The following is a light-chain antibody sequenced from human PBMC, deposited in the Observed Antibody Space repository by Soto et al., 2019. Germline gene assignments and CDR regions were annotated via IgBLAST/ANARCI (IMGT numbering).Light chain of an antibody. Sequence: EIVLTQSPGTLSLSPGERATLSCMASQSVSSKYLAWYQQKPGQAPRVLIYGTSIRASGVPERFSGGGSGTDFTVTITRLEPEDFAGYYCQQYGSSLFTFGPGTKVDFK. CDR3: QQYGSSLFT. V-gene: IGKV3-20*01. CDR1: QSVSSKY. J-gene: IGKJ3*01. CDR2: GTS.